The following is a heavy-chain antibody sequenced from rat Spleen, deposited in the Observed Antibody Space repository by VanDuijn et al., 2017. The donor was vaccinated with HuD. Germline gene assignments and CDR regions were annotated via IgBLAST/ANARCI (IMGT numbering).Heavy chain of an antibody. V-gene: IGHV5-29*01. CDR1: GFTFSDYY. D-gene: IGHD1-1*01. CDR3: ARHRYSEYWYFDF. Sequence: EVQLVESDGGLVQPGRSLKLSCAASGFTFSDYYMAWVRQAPTKGLEWVATISYDGSSTYYRDSVKGRFTISRDNAKSTLYLQMDSLRSEDTATYYCARHRYSEYWYFDFWGPGTMVTVSS. CDR2: ISYDGSST. J-gene: IGHJ1*01.